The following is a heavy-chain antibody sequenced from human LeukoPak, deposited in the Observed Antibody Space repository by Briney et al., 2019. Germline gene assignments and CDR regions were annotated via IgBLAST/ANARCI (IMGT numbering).Heavy chain of an antibody. V-gene: IGHV3-21*01. Sequence: GGSLRLSCAASGFTFSSYSMNWVRQAPGKGLEWVSSISSSSSYIYYADSVKGRFTISRDNAKNSLYLQMNSLRAEDTAVYYCARIGYSYGPLGYYYYMDVWGKGTTVTISS. CDR2: ISSSSSYI. CDR1: GFTFSSYS. CDR3: ARIGYSYGPLGYYYYMDV. J-gene: IGHJ6*03. D-gene: IGHD5-18*01.